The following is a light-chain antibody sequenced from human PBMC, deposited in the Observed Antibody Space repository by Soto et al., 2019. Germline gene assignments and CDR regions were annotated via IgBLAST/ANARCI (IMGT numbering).Light chain of an antibody. Sequence: EIQMTQSPSSLSASVGDRVTITCRASQGISNFLAWYQQKPGKVPKLLIYGSSTLQAGVPSRFSGSGSGTDFTLTISSLQPEDVATYYCHKYDTHPLPFGHATKVDMK. CDR3: HKYDTHPLP. CDR2: GSS. CDR1: QGISNF. V-gene: IGKV1-27*01. J-gene: IGKJ1*01.